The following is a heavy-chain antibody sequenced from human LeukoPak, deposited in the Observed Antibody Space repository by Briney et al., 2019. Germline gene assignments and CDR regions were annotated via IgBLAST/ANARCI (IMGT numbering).Heavy chain of an antibody. CDR2: IIPILGIA. D-gene: IGHD6-13*01. CDR3: AKGLIAAAFYGMDV. V-gene: IGHV1-69*04. Sequence: SVKVSCKASGGTFSSYAISWVRQAPGQGLEWMGRIIPILGIANYAQKFQGRVTITADKSTSTAYMELSSLRSEDTAVYYCAKGLIAAAFYGMDVWGQGTTVTVSS. CDR1: GGTFSSYA. J-gene: IGHJ6*02.